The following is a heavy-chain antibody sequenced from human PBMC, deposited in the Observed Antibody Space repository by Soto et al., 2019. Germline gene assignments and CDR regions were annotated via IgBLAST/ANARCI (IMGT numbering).Heavy chain of an antibody. CDR3: GRVPMVSLIQGHCYGMDV. V-gene: IGHV1-69*13. CDR1: GGTFSSYA. D-gene: IGHD3-10*01. J-gene: IGHJ6*02. CDR2: IIPIFGTA. Sequence: SVKVSCKASGGTFSSYAISWVRQAPGQGLEWMGGIIPIFGTANYAQKFQGRVTITADESTSTAYMELSSLRSEDTAVYYCGRVPMVSLIQGHCYGMDVWGQGTTVTVSS.